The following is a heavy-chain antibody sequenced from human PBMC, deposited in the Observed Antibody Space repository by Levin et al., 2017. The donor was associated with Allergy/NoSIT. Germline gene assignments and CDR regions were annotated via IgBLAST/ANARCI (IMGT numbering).Heavy chain of an antibody. D-gene: IGHD4-11*01. CDR2: IFFRDSKT. V-gene: IGHV5-51*01. CDR1: GDRFTDYW. J-gene: IGHJ4*02. CDR3: ASDNNYSYPAY. Sequence: GGSLRLSCLGSGDRFTDYWMAWVRQMPGKGLEWIGIIFFRDSKTQYSPSFQGHVTISADRSIATAYLAWRSLKASDTAIYFCASDNNYSYPAYWGQGTLVTVSS.